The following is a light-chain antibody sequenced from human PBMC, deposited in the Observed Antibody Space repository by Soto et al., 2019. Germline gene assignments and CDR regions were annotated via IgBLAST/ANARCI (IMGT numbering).Light chain of an antibody. CDR2: CAS. CDR3: QQYYTTPPWT. Sequence: DIVMTQSPDSLAVSLGERATINCRSSRSVLFSSNNKNYLAWYQQKPGQPPKSLIYCASTRESGVPDRFSGGGSGTDFTLTISDLQAEDVAVYYCQQYYTTPPWTFGQGTKVEIK. J-gene: IGKJ1*01. CDR1: RSVLFSSNNKNY. V-gene: IGKV4-1*01.